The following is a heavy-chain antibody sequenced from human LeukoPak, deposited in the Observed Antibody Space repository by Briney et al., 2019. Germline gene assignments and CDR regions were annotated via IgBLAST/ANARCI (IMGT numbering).Heavy chain of an antibody. CDR2: INHDGGLT. Sequence: GGSLKLSCATSGFTFTTYYLSWVRQAPGKGLEWVANINHDGGLTFYVDSVKGRFTISRDNAENFLYLQMNSLRAEDTAVYYCARWSTGLDYWGQGAQVTVSS. D-gene: IGHD5/OR15-5a*01. J-gene: IGHJ4*02. CDR1: GFTFTTYY. V-gene: IGHV3-7*01. CDR3: ARWSTGLDY.